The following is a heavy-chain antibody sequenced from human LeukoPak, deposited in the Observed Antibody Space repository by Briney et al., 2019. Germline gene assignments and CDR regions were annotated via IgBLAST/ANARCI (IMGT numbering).Heavy chain of an antibody. J-gene: IGHJ6*03. Sequence: PGESLRLSCAASGFTFSTYSMNWVRQAPGKGLEWVSSITRNSYIYYADSVKGRFTISRDNSKNTLYLQMNSLRAEDTAVYYCARVAEVGVTGYYYYMDVWGKGTTVTISS. V-gene: IGHV3-21*01. CDR1: GFTFSTYS. CDR3: ARVAEVGVTGYYYYMDV. CDR2: ITRNSYI. D-gene: IGHD1-26*01.